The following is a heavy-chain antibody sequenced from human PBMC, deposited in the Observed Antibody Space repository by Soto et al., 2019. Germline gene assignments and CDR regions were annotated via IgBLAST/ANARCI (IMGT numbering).Heavy chain of an antibody. CDR3: ATQEVGGSYVYTFDP. CDR2: IYYSGST. CDR1: GGSITSSSYY. V-gene: IGHV4-39*01. D-gene: IGHD1-26*01. J-gene: IGHJ5*02. Sequence: SETLSLTCTVSGGSITSSSYYWGWIRQPPGKGLEWIGSIYYSGSTYYNPSLKNRVTISVDTSKNQFSLKLSSVTAADTSVYYCATQEVGGSYVYTFDPWGQGTLVTVSS.